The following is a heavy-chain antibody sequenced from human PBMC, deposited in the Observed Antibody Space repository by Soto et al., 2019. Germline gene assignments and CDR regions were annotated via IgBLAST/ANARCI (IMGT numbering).Heavy chain of an antibody. CDR3: ARVGGYGALYYYYYMDV. J-gene: IGHJ6*03. Sequence: SETLSLTCTVSGGSISSYYWSWIRQPPGKGLEWIGYIYYSGSTNYNPSLKSRVTISVDTSKNQFSLKLSSVTAADTAVYYCARVGGYGALYYYYYMDVWGKGTTVTVSS. D-gene: IGHD5-12*01. CDR2: IYYSGST. V-gene: IGHV4-59*01. CDR1: GGSISSYY.